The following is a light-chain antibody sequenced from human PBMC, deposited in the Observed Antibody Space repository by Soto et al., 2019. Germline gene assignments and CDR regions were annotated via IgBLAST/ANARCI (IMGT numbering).Light chain of an antibody. V-gene: IGKV3-11*01. Sequence: EIVLTQSPATLSLSPGERATLSCRASQSVSGYFAWYQQKPGQAPRLLSYDASNRATCIPARLSGSWSGTDLTLTISSLEPGDFAVYYCHPRSNWPFTFGPGTPVDVK. CDR1: QSVSGY. CDR3: HPRSNWPFT. J-gene: IGKJ3*01. CDR2: DAS.